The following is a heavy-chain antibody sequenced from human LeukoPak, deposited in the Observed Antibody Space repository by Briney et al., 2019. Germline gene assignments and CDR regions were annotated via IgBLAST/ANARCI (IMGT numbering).Heavy chain of an antibody. CDR1: GFTFSSYD. CDR2: IGTAGDT. D-gene: IGHD6-13*01. J-gene: IGHJ4*02. Sequence: GGSLRLSCAASGFTFSSYDMHWVRQATGKGLEWVSAIGTAGDTYYLGSVKGRFTISRENAKNSLYLQMNSLRAGDTAVYYCARGGAGQQLVPIDYWGQGTLVTVSS. CDR3: ARGGAGQQLVPIDY. V-gene: IGHV3-13*01.